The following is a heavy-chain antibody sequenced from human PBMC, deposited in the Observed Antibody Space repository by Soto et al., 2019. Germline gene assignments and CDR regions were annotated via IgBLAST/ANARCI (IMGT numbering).Heavy chain of an antibody. CDR3: ARDRGPSSGYYPYWFDP. D-gene: IGHD3-22*01. J-gene: IGHJ5*02. Sequence: ASVKVSCKASGGTFSSYAISWVQQAPGQGLEWMGEIIPIFGTANYAQKFQGRVTITADESTSTAYMELSSLRSEDTAVYYCARDRGPSSGYYPYWFDPWGQGTLVTVSS. CDR2: IIPIFGTA. V-gene: IGHV1-69*13. CDR1: GGTFSSYA.